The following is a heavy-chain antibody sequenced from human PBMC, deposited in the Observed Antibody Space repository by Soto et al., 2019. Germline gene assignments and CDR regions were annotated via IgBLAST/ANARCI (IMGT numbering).Heavy chain of an antibody. V-gene: IGHV4-4*07. J-gene: IGHJ5*02. CDR1: GGSISSYY. CDR2: IYTSGST. Sequence: LSLTCTVSGGSISSYYWSWIRQPAGKGLEWIGRIYTSGSTNYNPSLKSRVTMSVGTSKNQFSLKLSSVTAADTAVYYCAREGSVRYCSGGSCYLNWFDPWGQGTLVTVSS. CDR3: AREGSVRYCSGGSCYLNWFDP. D-gene: IGHD2-15*01.